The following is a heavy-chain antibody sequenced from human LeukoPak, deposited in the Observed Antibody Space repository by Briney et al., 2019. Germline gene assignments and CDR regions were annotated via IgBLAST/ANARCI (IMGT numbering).Heavy chain of an antibody. V-gene: IGHV1-18*01. CDR2: ISAYNGNT. J-gene: IGHJ5*02. CDR1: GYTFTSYG. Sequence: ASVKVSCKASGYTFTSYGISWVRQPPGQGLEWMGRISAYNGNTNNAHKLQGRVTMTTDTSTSTAGMELRGLRADDTAVYYCARVGALVRGVSFDPWGQGTLVTVSS. D-gene: IGHD3-10*01. CDR3: ARVGALVRGVSFDP.